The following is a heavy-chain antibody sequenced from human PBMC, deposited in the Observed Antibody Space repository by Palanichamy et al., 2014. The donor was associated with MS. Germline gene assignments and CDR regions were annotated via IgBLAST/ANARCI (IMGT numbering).Heavy chain of an antibody. Sequence: EVQLVESGGSLVQPGGSLRLSCAASGFTFSSYSMNWVRQAPGKGLEWVSYISSSSSTIYYADSVKGRFTISRDNAKNSLYLQMNSLRDEDTAVYYCARVTAAGSRFYYYGMDVWGQGTTVTVSS. CDR1: GFTFSSYS. D-gene: IGHD6-13*01. V-gene: IGHV3-48*02. CDR3: ARVTAAGSRFYYYGMDV. J-gene: IGHJ6*02. CDR2: ISSSSSTI.